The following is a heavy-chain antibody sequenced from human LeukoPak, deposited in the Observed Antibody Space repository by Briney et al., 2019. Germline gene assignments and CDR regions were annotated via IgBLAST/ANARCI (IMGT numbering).Heavy chain of an antibody. CDR3: ATEGHYYDKTNYYGFDP. D-gene: IGHD3-22*01. CDR2: FDPEDGET. V-gene: IGHV1-24*01. J-gene: IGHJ5*02. Sequence: EAGGSLRLSCAASGFTFSSYAMSWVRQAPGKGLEWMGGFDPEDGETIYAQKFQGRVTMTEDTSTDTAFMELSSLRSEDTAVYYCATEGHYYDKTNYYGFDPWGQGTLVTVSS. CDR1: GFTFSSYA.